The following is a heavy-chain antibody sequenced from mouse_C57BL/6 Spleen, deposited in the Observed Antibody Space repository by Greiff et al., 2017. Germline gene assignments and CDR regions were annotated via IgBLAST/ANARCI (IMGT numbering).Heavy chain of an antibody. J-gene: IGHJ1*01. CDR2: IYPGDGDT. CDR3: AREDLLRHFEV. D-gene: IGHD1-1*01. V-gene: IGHV1-82*01. CDR1: GYAFSSSW. Sequence: QVQLQQSGPELVKPGASVKISCKASGYAFSSSWMNWVKQRPGKGLEWIGRIYPGDGDTNYNGKFKGKATLTADKSSSTAYMQLSSLTSEDSAVYFCAREDLLRHFEVWGSGTWVSGSS.